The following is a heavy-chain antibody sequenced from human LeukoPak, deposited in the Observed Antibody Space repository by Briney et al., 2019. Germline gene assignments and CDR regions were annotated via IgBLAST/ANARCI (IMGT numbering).Heavy chain of an antibody. CDR3: AKVNGDSSSRGFDI. CDR1: GFTFSSYG. CDR2: IRYDGSNK. V-gene: IGHV3-30*02. Sequence: GGSLRLSCAASGFTFSSYGMHWVRQAPGKGLEWLAFIRYDGSNKYYADSVKGRFTISRDNSKNTLYLQMNSLRAEDTAVYYCAKVNGDSSSRGFDIWGQGTMVTVSS. D-gene: IGHD6-6*01. J-gene: IGHJ3*02.